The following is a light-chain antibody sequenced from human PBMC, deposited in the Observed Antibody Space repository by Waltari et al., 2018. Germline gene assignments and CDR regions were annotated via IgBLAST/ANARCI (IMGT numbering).Light chain of an antibody. CDR2: AAT. CDR3: LQHNSYPLT. V-gene: IGKV1-17*01. J-gene: IGKJ4*01. Sequence: DIQMTQSPSSLSASVGDTVTITCRASQGIGNYLNWFQQKPGKAPKLLIYAATTLQSGVPSRFSGIGSGTEFNLTINSLQPEDFATYYCLQHNSYPLTFGGGTKVEIK. CDR1: QGIGNY.